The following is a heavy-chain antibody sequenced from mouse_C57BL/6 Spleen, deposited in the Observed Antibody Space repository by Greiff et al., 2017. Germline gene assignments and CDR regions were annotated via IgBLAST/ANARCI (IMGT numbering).Heavy chain of an antibody. Sequence: QVQLQQSGAELVGPGASVTLSCKASGYTFTDYEMHWVKQTPVHGLEWIGAIDPETGGTAYNQKFKGKAILTADKSSSTAYMELRSLTSEDSAVYYCTRGDLRRYPAGWYFDVWGTGTTVTVSS. CDR3: TRGDLRRYPAGWYFDV. CDR1: GYTFTDYE. V-gene: IGHV1-15*01. CDR2: IDPETGGT. D-gene: IGHD1-1*01. J-gene: IGHJ1*03.